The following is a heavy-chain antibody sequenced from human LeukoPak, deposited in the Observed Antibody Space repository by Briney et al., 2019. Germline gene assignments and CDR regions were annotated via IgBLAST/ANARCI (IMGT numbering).Heavy chain of an antibody. CDR3: AKAAHLYCSSTSCYLDY. CDR2: ISYDGGKK. V-gene: IGHV3-30*18. J-gene: IGHJ4*02. D-gene: IGHD2-2*01. Sequence: GGSLRLSCAASGFVFRSYGMYWVRQAPGQGLEWVATISYDGGKKYYAESLKGRFTISRDNSKNTLYLQMNSLRGDDTGLYYCAKAAHLYCSSTSCYLDYWGQGTLVTVSS. CDR1: GFVFRSYG.